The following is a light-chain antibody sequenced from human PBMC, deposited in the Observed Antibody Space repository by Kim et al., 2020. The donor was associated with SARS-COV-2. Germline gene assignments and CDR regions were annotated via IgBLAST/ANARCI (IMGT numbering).Light chain of an antibody. J-gene: IGKJ1*01. CDR3: HQYGNWPRT. Sequence: EIVMTQSPATLSVSPGERATLSCRASQSLTYTLAWYQQRSGQAPRLLIYDASKRATGIPARFSGSGSGTEFTLTIRSLQSEDFAVYYCHQYGNWPRTFGQGTKVDIK. V-gene: IGKV3-15*01. CDR1: QSLTYT. CDR2: DAS.